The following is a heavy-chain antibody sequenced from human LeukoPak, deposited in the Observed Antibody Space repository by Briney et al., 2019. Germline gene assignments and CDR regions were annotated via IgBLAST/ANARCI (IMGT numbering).Heavy chain of an antibody. CDR3: AKNGDRGAYCTGGTCYPYFYYYMDV. D-gene: IGHD2-15*01. CDR2: ISSTGGTT. V-gene: IGHV3-23*01. Sequence: GGSLRLSCAASGFTFSSYGMSWVRQAPGKGLEWVSAISSTGGTTCYADSVKGRFTISRDNSKNTLYLQMNSLRAEDTAIYYCAKNGDRGAYCTGGTCYPYFYYYMDVWGKGTTVTI. CDR1: GFTFSSYG. J-gene: IGHJ6*03.